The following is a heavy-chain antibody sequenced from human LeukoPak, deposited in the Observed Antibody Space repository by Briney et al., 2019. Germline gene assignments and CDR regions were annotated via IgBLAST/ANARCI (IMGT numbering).Heavy chain of an antibody. D-gene: IGHD2-15*01. Sequence: YIYYSRSTHYTPSLKSRVTISVDTSKNQFSLKLSSVTAADTAVYYCARQAPLSGNYYYGMDVWGQGTTVTVSS. J-gene: IGHJ6*02. V-gene: IGHV4-59*08. CDR2: IYYSRST. CDR3: ARQAPLSGNYYYGMDV.